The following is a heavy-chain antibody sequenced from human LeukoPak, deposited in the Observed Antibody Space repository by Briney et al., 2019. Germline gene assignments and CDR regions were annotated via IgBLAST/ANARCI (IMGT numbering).Heavy chain of an antibody. CDR2: MNTNGGST. D-gene: IGHD6-19*01. CDR1: GYTFTSYF. V-gene: IGHV1-46*01. J-gene: IGHJ5*02. Sequence: GASVRVSCKASGYTFTSYFLHWVRQAPRQGLEWMGSMNTNGGSTIYAQKFQGRVTMTRDTSTSTAYMELSSLRSEDTAVYYCTRGVAATGARWSDTWGQGTLVTVSS. CDR3: TRGVAATGARWSDT.